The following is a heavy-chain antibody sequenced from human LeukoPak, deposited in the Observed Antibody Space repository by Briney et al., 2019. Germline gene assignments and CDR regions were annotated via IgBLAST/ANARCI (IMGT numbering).Heavy chain of an antibody. J-gene: IGHJ4*02. CDR2: ISSSGSTI. CDR3: ARVRDSSGYHEGFDY. CDR1: GFTFSSYE. V-gene: IGHV3-48*03. D-gene: IGHD3-22*01. Sequence: GGSLRLSCAASGFTFSSYEMNWVRQAPGKGLEWVSYISSSGSTIYYADSVKGRFTISRDNAKNSLYLQMNSLRAEDTAVYYCARVRDSSGYHEGFDYWGQGTLVTVSS.